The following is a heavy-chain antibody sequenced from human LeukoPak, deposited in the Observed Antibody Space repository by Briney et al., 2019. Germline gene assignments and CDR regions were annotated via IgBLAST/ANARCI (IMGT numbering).Heavy chain of an antibody. CDR2: IYYSGST. J-gene: IGHJ4*02. CDR1: GGSVSSGSYY. V-gene: IGHV4-61*01. Sequence: SETLSLTCSVSGGSVSSGSYYWSWIRQPPGKGLEWIGYIYYSGSTNYNPSLKSRVTISVDTSKNQFSLKLSSVTAADTAVYYCARDGGNEDSSWFDYWGQGTLVTVSS. CDR3: ARDGGNEDSSWFDY. D-gene: IGHD6-13*01.